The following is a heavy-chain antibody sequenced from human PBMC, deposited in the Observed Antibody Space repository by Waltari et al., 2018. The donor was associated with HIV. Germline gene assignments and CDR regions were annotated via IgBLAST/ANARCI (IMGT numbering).Heavy chain of an antibody. CDR2: IYYSGST. V-gene: IGHV4-59*01. J-gene: IGHJ5*02. D-gene: IGHD1-26*01. CDR1: GGSISSYY. Sequence: QVQLQESGPGLVKPSETLSLTCTVSGGSISSYYWSWIRQPPGKGLEWIGYIYYSGSTNYNPSLKSRVTISVDTSKNQFSLKLSSVTAADTAVYYCARALGSYLGADPWGQGTLVTVSS. CDR3: ARALGSYLGADP.